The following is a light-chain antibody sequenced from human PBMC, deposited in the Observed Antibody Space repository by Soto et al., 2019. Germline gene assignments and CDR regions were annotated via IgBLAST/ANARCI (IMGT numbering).Light chain of an antibody. CDR2: DAY. Sequence: DIQMTQSPSPLSASVGDRVTITCRASQAIGNNLAWFQQIPGKAPRSLIYDAYTLQSGVPSKFSGAGSGTDFSLTISSLQPADLATYYCQQYKTFPFTFGGGTKVEIK. V-gene: IGKV1-16*02. CDR1: QAIGNN. CDR3: QQYKTFPFT. J-gene: IGKJ4*01.